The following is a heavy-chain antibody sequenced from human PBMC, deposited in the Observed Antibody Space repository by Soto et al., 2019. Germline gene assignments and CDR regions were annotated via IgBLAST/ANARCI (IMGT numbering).Heavy chain of an antibody. CDR3: ARVQYSGYDCKLAFAI. Sequence: QVQLVQSGAQVKKPGASVKVSCKASGYTVDNYALHWVRQAPGRRLEWMGWIHAGNGYTKYSESFQSRDTNTRVSSASTVHMALSTLRSEHTAVYYCARVQYSGYDCKLAFAIWGQGTTVTVSS. CDR2: IHAGNGYT. V-gene: IGHV1-3*01. D-gene: IGHD5-12*01. CDR1: GYTVDNYA. J-gene: IGHJ3*02.